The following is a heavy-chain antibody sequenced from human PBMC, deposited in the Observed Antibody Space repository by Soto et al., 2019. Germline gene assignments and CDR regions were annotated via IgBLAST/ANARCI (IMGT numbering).Heavy chain of an antibody. D-gene: IGHD3-22*01. CDR1: GFRLSDHY. CDR3: ADLTWGDYYLP. J-gene: IGHJ4*02. Sequence: EVQLVASGGGLVQPGGSLRLSCAASGFRLSDHYMDWVRQAPGKGLDWIGRITNEAYGFTTDYAASVKGRFTISRDDSQNSLDRQINRLNTEDTAGYYFADLTWGDYYLPWSQGTLITVSS. V-gene: IGHV3-72*01. CDR2: ITNEAYGFTT.